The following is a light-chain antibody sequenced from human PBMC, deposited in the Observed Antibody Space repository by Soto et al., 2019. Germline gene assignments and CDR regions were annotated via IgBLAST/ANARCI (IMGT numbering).Light chain of an antibody. V-gene: IGKV3-20*01. CDR3: EQYDNQQWT. CDR2: DAS. J-gene: IGKJ1*01. CDR1: QSVRDSH. Sequence: EIVLTQSPGTLSSSPGGRATLSCRASQSVRDSHLAWFQQKPGQAPRLLIYDASRRATGIPDRFSGSGSGTECTLTISRLEPEDFAVYYGEQYDNQQWTFGQGTKVEIK.